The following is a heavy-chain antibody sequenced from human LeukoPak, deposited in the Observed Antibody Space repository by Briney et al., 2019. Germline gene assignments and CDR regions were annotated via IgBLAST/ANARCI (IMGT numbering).Heavy chain of an antibody. J-gene: IGHJ4*02. CDR1: GYSISSGYY. CDR2: IYYSGTT. V-gene: IGHV4-38-2*01. D-gene: IGHD6-19*01. Sequence: PSETLSLTCAVSGYSISSGYYWGWIRQPPGKGLEWIGYIYYSGTTYYNPSLKSRITISIDTSKSQFSLKLSSVTAADTAVYYCARQKRNSSGWYGDYWGQGTLVTVSS. CDR3: ARQKRNSSGWYGDY.